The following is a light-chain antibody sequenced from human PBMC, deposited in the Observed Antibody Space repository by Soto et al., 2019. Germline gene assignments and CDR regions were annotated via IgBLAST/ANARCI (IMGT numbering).Light chain of an antibody. CDR1: SSSIGAGYD. Sequence: QSVLTQPPSVSGAPGQRVTISCTGSSSSIGAGYDVHWYQQLPGTAPKLLIYGDFNRPSGVPDRFSGSKSGTSASLAITGLQAEDEADYYCQSYDSSLSGSQVVFGGGTKLTVL. CDR2: GDF. J-gene: IGLJ2*01. CDR3: QSYDSSLSGSQVV. V-gene: IGLV1-40*01.